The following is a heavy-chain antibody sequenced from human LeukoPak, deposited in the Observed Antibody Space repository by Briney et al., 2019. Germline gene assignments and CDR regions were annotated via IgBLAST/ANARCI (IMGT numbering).Heavy chain of an antibody. D-gene: IGHD3-16*01. CDR2: IYYSGST. J-gene: IGHJ4*02. Sequence: SETLSLTCTVSGGSISSYHWSWIRQPPGKGLEWIGYIYYSGSTNHNPSLKSRVTISVDTSKNQFSLKLSSVTAADTAVYYCARLMGERREDFDYWGQGTLVTVSS. CDR1: GGSISSYH. V-gene: IGHV4-59*08. CDR3: ARLMGERREDFDY.